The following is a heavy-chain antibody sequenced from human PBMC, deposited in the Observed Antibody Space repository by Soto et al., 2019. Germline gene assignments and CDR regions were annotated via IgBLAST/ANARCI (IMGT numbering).Heavy chain of an antibody. J-gene: IGHJ6*02. D-gene: IGHD2-8*01. CDR2: TYYRSKWYN. V-gene: IGHV6-1*01. Sequence: SQTLSLTCAISGDSVSSNSAAWNWIRQSPSRGLEWLGRTYYRSKWYNDYAVSVKSRITINPDTSKNQFSLQLNSVTPEDTAVYYCARDCTNGVCYPSYHYGMDVWGQGTTVTVSS. CDR1: GDSVSSNSAA. CDR3: ARDCTNGVCYPSYHYGMDV.